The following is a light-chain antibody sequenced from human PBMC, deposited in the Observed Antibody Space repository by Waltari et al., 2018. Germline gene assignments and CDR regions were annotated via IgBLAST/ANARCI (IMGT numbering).Light chain of an antibody. V-gene: IGKV1-39*01. CDR3: QQSYGSPPT. CDR2: AAS. J-gene: IGKJ3*01. CDR1: QNIHTY. Sequence: DIQLTQSPSSLSASVGDRVIITCRASQNIHTYLNWYQQIQGKAPRPLISAASNLQSGVPSRFSGSGSGTDFTLTVTSLHPEDFAAYYCQQSYGSPPTFGPGTKIHIK.